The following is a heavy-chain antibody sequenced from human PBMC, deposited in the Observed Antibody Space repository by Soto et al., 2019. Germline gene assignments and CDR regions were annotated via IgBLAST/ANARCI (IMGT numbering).Heavy chain of an antibody. V-gene: IGHV3-33*01. CDR2: IWYDGGEK. J-gene: IGHJ5*02. CDR3: ARYVSSRYNNWIDP. D-gene: IGHD6-13*01. Sequence: QVQLVESGGGVVQPGGSLRLSCAASGFTFSSYGMHWVRQAPGKGLEWVAVIWYDGGEKYYADSVKGRFTISRDNSKNTLPLQMNNRSSEDTAVYYCARYVSSRYNNWIDPWGQGTLVTVSS. CDR1: GFTFSSYG.